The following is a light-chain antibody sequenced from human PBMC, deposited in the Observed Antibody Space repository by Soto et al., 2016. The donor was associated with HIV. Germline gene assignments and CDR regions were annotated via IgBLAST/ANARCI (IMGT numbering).Light chain of an antibody. V-gene: IGKV1-12*01. CDR2: VAS. CDR1: QSVNDW. CDR3: QQANNFPWT. J-gene: IGKJ1*01. Sequence: DIQLTQSPSTLSASVGDRVTITCRASQSVNDWLAWYQQKPGKAPKLLIYVASSLQSGVPSRFSGSGSGTDFTLTISSLQPEDFATYYCQQANNFPWTFGQGTKVEIK.